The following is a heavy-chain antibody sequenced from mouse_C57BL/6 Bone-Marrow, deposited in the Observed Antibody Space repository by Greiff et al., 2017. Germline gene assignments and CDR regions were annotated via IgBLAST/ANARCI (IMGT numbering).Heavy chain of an antibody. J-gene: IGHJ2*01. CDR1: GYTFTSYW. CDR2: IDPSDSYT. D-gene: IGHD3-3*01. Sequence: QVQLQQPGAELVRPGTSVKLSCKASGYTFTSYWMHWVKQRPGQGLEWIGVIDPSDSYTNYNQKFKGKATLTVDTSSSTAYMQLSSLTSEDSAVYYCARRTGYWGQGTTLTVSS. V-gene: IGHV1-59*01. CDR3: ARRTGY.